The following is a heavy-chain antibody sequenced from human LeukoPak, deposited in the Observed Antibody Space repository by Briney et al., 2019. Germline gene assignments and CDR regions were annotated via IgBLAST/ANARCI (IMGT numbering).Heavy chain of an antibody. D-gene: IGHD2-2*01. CDR2: ISSDGTYT. Sequence: GGSLRLSCAASGFTFSSHLMHWVRQAPGKGLVWVSRISSDGTYTNYADSVRGRFTISRDNAKNTLYLQMNSLRAEDTAVYYCARDYCSSTSCLFDHWGQGTLVTVSS. CDR1: GFTFSSHL. J-gene: IGHJ4*02. V-gene: IGHV3-74*01. CDR3: ARDYCSSTSCLFDH.